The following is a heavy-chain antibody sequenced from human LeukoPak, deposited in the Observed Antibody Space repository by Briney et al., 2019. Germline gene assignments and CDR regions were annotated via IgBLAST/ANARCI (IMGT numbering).Heavy chain of an antibody. CDR2: IRYDRSNK. CDR3: AKLQNDYSNYDNDY. Sequence: GGSLRLSCAASGFTFSSYGMHWVRQAPGKGLEWVAFIRYDRSNKYYADSVKGRFTISRDNSKNTLYLQMNSLRAEDTAVYYCAKLQNDYSNYDNDYWGQGTLVTVSS. J-gene: IGHJ4*02. V-gene: IGHV3-30*02. CDR1: GFTFSSYG. D-gene: IGHD4-11*01.